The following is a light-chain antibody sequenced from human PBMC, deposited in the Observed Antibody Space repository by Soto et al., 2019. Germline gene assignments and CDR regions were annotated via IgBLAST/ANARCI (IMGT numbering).Light chain of an antibody. V-gene: IGKV2-28*01. CDR3: MQALQTPPYT. J-gene: IGKJ2*01. Sequence: DIVMTQSPLSLPATPGEPASISCRSSQSLLHSNGYNYLDWYLQKPGQSPQLLIYLGSNRASGVPDRFSGNGSGTDFTLKISRVEAEDVGVYYCMQALQTPPYTFGQGTKLEIK. CDR2: LGS. CDR1: QSLLHSNGYNY.